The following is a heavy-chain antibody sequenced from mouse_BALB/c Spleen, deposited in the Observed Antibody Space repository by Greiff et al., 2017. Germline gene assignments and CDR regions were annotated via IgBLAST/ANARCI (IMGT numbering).Heavy chain of an antibody. J-gene: IGHJ2*01. D-gene: IGHD1-1*01. CDR3: ARYYYGSRGYFDY. CDR2: ISYSGSI. V-gene: IGHV3-2*02. CDR1: GYSFTSDYV. Sequence: EVQLLESGAGLVQPSQSLSLTCTVSGYSFTSDYVWYWIRQLPGNKLEWMCYISYSGSISYNPSLKRRISITRDTSKNQFFLQLNSVTTEDTATYYCARYYYGSRGYFDYWGQGTTLTVSS.